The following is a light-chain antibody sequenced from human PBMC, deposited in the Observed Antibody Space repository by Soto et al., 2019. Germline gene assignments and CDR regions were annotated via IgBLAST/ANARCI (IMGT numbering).Light chain of an antibody. J-gene: IGKJ5*01. CDR3: QQYGSSLSIT. CDR2: GAS. CDR1: QSVSSYY. V-gene: IGKV3-20*01. Sequence: EIVLTQSPGTLSLSPGERATLSCRASQSVSSYYLAWYQQKPGQAPRLLIYGASSRATGIPDRFSGSGSGTAFTLTISRLEPEDFAVYYCQQYGSSLSITFGQGTRLEIK.